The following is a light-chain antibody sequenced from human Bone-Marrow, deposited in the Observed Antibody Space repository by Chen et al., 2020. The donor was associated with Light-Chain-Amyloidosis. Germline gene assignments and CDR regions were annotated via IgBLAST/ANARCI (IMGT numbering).Light chain of an antibody. CDR1: NIGSTS. J-gene: IGLJ3*02. V-gene: IGLV3-21*02. Sequence: SYVLTQPSSVSVAPGQTATIACGGNNIGSTSVHWYQQTPGQAPLLVVYDHSDRPSGIPERLAGSSSGNTATLPISRVEAGDEADYYCQVWDRSSDRPVFGGGTKLTVL. CDR2: DHS. CDR3: QVWDRSSDRPV.